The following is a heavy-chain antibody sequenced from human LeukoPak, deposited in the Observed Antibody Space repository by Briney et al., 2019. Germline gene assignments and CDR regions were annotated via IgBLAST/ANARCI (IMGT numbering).Heavy chain of an antibody. CDR2: IIPIFGTA. J-gene: IGHJ4*02. Sequence: ASVKVSCKASGGTFSSYAISWVRQAPGQGLEWMGGIIPIFGTANYAQKFQGRVTITADKSTSTAYMELSSLRSEDTAVYYCARLASPYDILTGYPGEGTDYWGQGTLVTVSS. CDR3: ARLASPYDILTGYPGEGTDY. V-gene: IGHV1-69*06. CDR1: GGTFSSYA. D-gene: IGHD3-9*01.